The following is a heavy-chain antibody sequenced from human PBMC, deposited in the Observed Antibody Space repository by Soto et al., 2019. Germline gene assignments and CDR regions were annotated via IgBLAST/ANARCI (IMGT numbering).Heavy chain of an antibody. Sequence: GESLKISCNGSGYSFTSYWISWVRQMRWKGLEWMGRIDPSDSYTNYSPSFQGHVTISADKSISTAYLQWSSLKASDTAMYYCASRPHCSSTSCYDKYGMDVWGQGTTVPVSS. D-gene: IGHD2-2*01. CDR2: IDPSDSYT. CDR1: GYSFTSYW. J-gene: IGHJ6*02. V-gene: IGHV5-10-1*01. CDR3: ASRPHCSSTSCYDKYGMDV.